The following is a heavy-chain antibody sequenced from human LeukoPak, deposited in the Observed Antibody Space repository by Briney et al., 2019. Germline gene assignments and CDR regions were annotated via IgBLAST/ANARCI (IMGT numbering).Heavy chain of an antibody. V-gene: IGHV4-4*02. J-gene: IGHJ4*02. CDR2: VSLSGLT. D-gene: IGHD2-8*01. CDR3: SRENGAFSPFGY. CDR1: GGSIASTNW. Sequence: PSETLSLTCGVSGGSIASTNWWSWVRQPPGQGLEWIGEVSLSGLTNYNPSLSSRVIMALDTSKNHLSLNLTSVTAAVTAVYYCSRENGAFSPFGYWGQGTLVTVPS.